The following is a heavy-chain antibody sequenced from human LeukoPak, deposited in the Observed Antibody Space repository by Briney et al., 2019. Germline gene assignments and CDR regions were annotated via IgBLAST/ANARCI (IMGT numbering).Heavy chain of an antibody. CDR3: ARGAAYYYDTSGYPNPHFGY. Sequence: ASVKVSCKASGYTFTSYDINWVRQATGQGLEWMGWMNPNSGNTGYAQKFQGRVTMTRNTSISTAYMELSSLRSEDTAVYYCARGAAYYYDTSGYPNPHFGYWGQGTLVTVSS. J-gene: IGHJ4*02. CDR2: MNPNSGNT. CDR1: GYTFTSYD. D-gene: IGHD3-22*01. V-gene: IGHV1-8*01.